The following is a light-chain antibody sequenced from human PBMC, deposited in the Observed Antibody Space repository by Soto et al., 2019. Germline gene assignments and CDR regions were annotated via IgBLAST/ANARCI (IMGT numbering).Light chain of an antibody. CDR3: QQNHDWPRT. Sequence: IVLTQSHATLSVSPGSRFTLSFPASQSVDINLAWYQQKPGQAPRLLIYGAPTRATDMPGRFSGRGPGEDFTLPITSLQSEDFAVYYCQQNHDWPRTVGQGTKWIS. CDR2: GAP. V-gene: IGKV3-15*01. CDR1: QSVDIN. J-gene: IGKJ1*01.